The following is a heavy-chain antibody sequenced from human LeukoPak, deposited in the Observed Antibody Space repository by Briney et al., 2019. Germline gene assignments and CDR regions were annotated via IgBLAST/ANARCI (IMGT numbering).Heavy chain of an antibody. V-gene: IGHV3-21*01. CDR2: IGSTGTDR. CDR3: ETEAISRHYDY. D-gene: IGHD3-3*02. Sequence: GGSLRLSSAASGFSFSFSGINWVRQAPGKGLEWVSCIGSTGTDRYYADSLKGRFTISRDNAKNSLYLQMNRLRAEDTALYYGETEAISRHYDYWGQGTLLTVSS. J-gene: IGHJ4*02. CDR1: GFSFSFSG.